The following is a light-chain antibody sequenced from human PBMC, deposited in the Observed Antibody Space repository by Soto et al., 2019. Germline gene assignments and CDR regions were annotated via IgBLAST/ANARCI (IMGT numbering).Light chain of an antibody. CDR2: DVT. CDR1: SSDVGRYDY. V-gene: IGLV2-11*01. Sequence: QSVLTQPASVSGSPGQSITISCTGTSSDVGRYDYVSWYQQHPGKAPKLIIYDVTERPAGVPDRFSGSKSGNTASLTISGLQAEDEADYSCCSFAGSFSYVFGGGTKVTAL. J-gene: IGLJ1*01. CDR3: CSFAGSFSYV.